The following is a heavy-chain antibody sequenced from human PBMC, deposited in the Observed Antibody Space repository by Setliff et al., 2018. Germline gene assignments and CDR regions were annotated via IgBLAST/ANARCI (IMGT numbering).Heavy chain of an antibody. V-gene: IGHV4-4*02. D-gene: IGHD3-3*01. Sequence: SETLSLTCAVSGGSISSSNWWSWVRQPPGKGLEWIGEINHSGSTNYNPSLKSRVTISVDTSKNQFSLKLSSVTAADTAVYYCARKPGFWSGYYIAFDIWGQGTMVTVSS. CDR1: GGSISSSNW. CDR3: ARKPGFWSGYYIAFDI. CDR2: INHSGST. J-gene: IGHJ3*02.